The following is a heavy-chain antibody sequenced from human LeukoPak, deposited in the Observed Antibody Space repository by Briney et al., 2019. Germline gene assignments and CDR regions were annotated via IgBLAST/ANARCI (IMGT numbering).Heavy chain of an antibody. Sequence: GRSLRLSCAASGFTFSSYGMHWVRQAPGKGLEWVAFISYDGSNKYYADSVKGRFTISRDNSKNTLYLQMNSLRAEDTAVYYCAKDRELLWFGELLLGRDDYFDYWGQGTLVTVSS. CDR3: AKDRELLWFGELLLGRDDYFDY. CDR1: GFTFSSYG. D-gene: IGHD3-10*01. CDR2: ISYDGSNK. J-gene: IGHJ4*02. V-gene: IGHV3-30*18.